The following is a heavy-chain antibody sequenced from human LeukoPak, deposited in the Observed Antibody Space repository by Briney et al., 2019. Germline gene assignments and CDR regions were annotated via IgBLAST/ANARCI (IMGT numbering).Heavy chain of an antibody. V-gene: IGHV5-51*01. Sequence: GESLKISCKGSEYSFTSYWIGWVRQMPGKGLEWMGIIYPADSETRYSPSFQGQVTLSVDKSISTAYLQWSSLKSSDTAMYYCARQASAASDYWGQGTLVTVSS. CDR3: ARQASAASDY. D-gene: IGHD6-13*01. J-gene: IGHJ4*02. CDR2: IYPADSET. CDR1: EYSFTSYW.